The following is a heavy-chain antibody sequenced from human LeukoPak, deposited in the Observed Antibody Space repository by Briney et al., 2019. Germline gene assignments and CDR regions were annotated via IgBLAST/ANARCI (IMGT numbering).Heavy chain of an antibody. J-gene: IGHJ4*02. CDR1: GDSISSYY. V-gene: IGHV4-4*07. Sequence: PSETLSLTCTVPGDSISSYYWSWIRQPAGKGLEWIGRIHPSGSTNYNPSLKSRLTLSVDTSKNQFSLKLSSVTAADTAVYYCARGPPPDFDYWGRGTLVTVSS. CDR3: ARGPPPDFDY. CDR2: IHPSGST.